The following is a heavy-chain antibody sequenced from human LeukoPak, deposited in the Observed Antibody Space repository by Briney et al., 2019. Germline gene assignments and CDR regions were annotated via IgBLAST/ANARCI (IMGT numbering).Heavy chain of an antibody. Sequence: GGSLRLSCAASGFTFSSYEMNWIRQAPGKGLEWISYISNSGSTKYYADFVKGRFTISRDNAKNSVFLQMNSLRAEDTAVYYCAAVIDYWGQGTLVTVSS. CDR3: AAVIDY. CDR1: GFTFSSYE. J-gene: IGHJ4*02. V-gene: IGHV3-48*03. CDR2: ISNSGSTK.